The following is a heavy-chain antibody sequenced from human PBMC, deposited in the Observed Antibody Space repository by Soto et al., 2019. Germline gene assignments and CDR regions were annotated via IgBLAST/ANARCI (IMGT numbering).Heavy chain of an antibody. CDR1: VGSFSGYY. CDR2: INHSGST. CDR3: ARGIAAAGTQTVFDY. D-gene: IGHD6-13*01. Sequence: SESLSLTCAVYVGSFSGYYWSWIRQPPGKGLEWIGEINHSGSTNYNPSLKSRVTISVDTSKSQFSLKLSSVTAADTAVYYCARGIAAAGTQTVFDYWGQGTLVTVSS. V-gene: IGHV4-34*01. J-gene: IGHJ4*02.